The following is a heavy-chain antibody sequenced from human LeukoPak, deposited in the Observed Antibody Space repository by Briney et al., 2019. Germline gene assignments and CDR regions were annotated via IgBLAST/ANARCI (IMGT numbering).Heavy chain of an antibody. CDR3: ARAGSGSGWYFDY. V-gene: IGHV1-18*01. J-gene: IGHJ4*02. CDR1: GYDFTSVG. Sequence: ASVEVSCKASGYDFTSVGITWVRRAPGQGLEWMGWISPYNGNTRYAQKFQGRVAMTTDTSTTTAYMELRGLRFNDTAVYYCARAGSGSGWYFDYWGQGTLVTVSS. D-gene: IGHD6-19*01. CDR2: ISPYNGNT.